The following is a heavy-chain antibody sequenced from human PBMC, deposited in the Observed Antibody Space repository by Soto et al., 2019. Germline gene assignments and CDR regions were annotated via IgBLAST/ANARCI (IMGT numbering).Heavy chain of an antibody. CDR2: ISYDGSNK. CDR1: GFTSSSYF. J-gene: IGHJ6*02. Sequence: QVQLVESGGGMVQPGRSLRLSCVASGFTSSSYFMHWVRQAPGKGQEWVALISYDGSNKHYADSVKGRFTISRDNSKNTLYLQMNSLRGDDTAVYSCARGDPYYGMDVWGQGTTVTVSS. V-gene: IGHV3-30*04. CDR3: ARGDPYYGMDV.